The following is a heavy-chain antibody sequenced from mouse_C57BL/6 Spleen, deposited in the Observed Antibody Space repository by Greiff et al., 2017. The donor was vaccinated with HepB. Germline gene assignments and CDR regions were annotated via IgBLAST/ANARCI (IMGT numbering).Heavy chain of an antibody. D-gene: IGHD3-2*02. CDR1: GYTFTDYY. V-gene: IGHV1-76*01. CDR2: IYPGSGNT. CDR3: ARRSSGYSYAMDY. J-gene: IGHJ4*01. Sequence: VQLQQSGAELVRPGASVKLSCKASGYTFTDYYINWVKQRPGQGLEWIARIYPGSGNTYYNEKFKGKATLTAEKSSSTAYMQLSSLTSEDSAVYFCARRSSGYSYAMDYWGQGTSVTVSS.